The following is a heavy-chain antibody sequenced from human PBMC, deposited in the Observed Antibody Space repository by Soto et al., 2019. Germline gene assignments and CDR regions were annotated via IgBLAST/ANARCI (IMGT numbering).Heavy chain of an antibody. J-gene: IGHJ3*01. CDR3: ARVWGGAFDF. CDR2: IYYSGST. D-gene: IGHD3-10*01. Sequence: KPSETVSLACTVPRGSISRDLWSWIRQPPGKGLEWFGYIYYSGSTKYNPSLKSRVTISVDTSKNRFSLRLSSVNAADTAVYYCARVWGGAFDFWGQGTMVT. CDR1: RGSISRDL. V-gene: IGHV4-59*01.